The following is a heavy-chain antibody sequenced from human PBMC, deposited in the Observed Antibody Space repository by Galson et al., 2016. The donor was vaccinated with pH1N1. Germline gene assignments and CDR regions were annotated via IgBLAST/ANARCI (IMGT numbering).Heavy chain of an antibody. V-gene: IGHV1-46*01. J-gene: IGHJ3*02. CDR2: INPSGGST. D-gene: IGHD2-15*01. CDR3: AYRGYCSGGSCYAFDS. Sequence: SVKVSCKASGDTFSSYYMHWVRQAPEQGLEWMGIINPSGGSTRYAEKFQGRVTMTRDTSTSTVYMELSSLRSDDTAVYYCAYRGYCSGGSCYAFDSWGQGTMVTVSS. CDR1: GDTFSSYY.